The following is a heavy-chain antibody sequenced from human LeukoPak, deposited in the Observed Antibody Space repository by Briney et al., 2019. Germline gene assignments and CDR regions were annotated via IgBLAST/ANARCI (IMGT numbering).Heavy chain of an antibody. V-gene: IGHV3-30*18. Sequence: GGSLRLSCAASGFTFGSYGMHWVRQAPGKGLEWVAVISYDGSNKYYADSVKGRFTISRDNSKNTLYLQMNSLRAEDAAVYYCAKPFFGDTAMVTDAFDIWGQGTMVTVSS. CDR2: ISYDGSNK. CDR3: AKPFFGDTAMVTDAFDI. J-gene: IGHJ3*02. D-gene: IGHD5-18*01. CDR1: GFTFGSYG.